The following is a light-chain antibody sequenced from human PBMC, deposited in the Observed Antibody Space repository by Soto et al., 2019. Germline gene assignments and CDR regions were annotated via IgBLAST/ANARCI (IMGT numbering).Light chain of an antibody. CDR3: QQYNSYPYT. Sequence: DIQMTQSPSTLSASVGDRVTITCRASQSISSGLAWYQQKPGKAPKLLIYKASSLESGVPSRFGGSGSETEFTLTISSLQPDDFATYYCQQYNSYPYTFGQGTKLEIK. CDR2: KAS. CDR1: QSISSG. J-gene: IGKJ2*01. V-gene: IGKV1-5*03.